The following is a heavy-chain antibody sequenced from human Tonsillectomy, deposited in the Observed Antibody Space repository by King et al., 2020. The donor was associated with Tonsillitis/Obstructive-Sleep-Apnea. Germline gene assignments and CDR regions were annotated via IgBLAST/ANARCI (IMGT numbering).Heavy chain of an antibody. V-gene: IGHV3-13*04. J-gene: IGHJ4*02. Sequence: VQLVESGGGLVQPGGSLRLSCAASGFSFTRFDMHWVRQVTGKGLEWVSGVGAAGDTYYSDSVKGRFIISKENAKNSLYLQLNSLRAGDTAVYYCARGSKFDILSGPQIFDHWGQGTLVTVSS. CDR1: GFSFTRFD. CDR2: VGAAGDT. D-gene: IGHD3-9*01. CDR3: ARGSKFDILSGPQIFDH.